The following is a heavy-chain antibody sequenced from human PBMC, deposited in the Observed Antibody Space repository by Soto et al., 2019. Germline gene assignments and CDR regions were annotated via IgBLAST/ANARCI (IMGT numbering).Heavy chain of an antibody. CDR2: INHTGGT. D-gene: IGHD2-15*01. V-gene: IGHV4-34*01. J-gene: IGHJ4*02. CDR3: AREVGYYSAIRRNLYFDY. CDR1: GGSFSGYY. Sequence: PSETLSLTCAVYGGSFSGYYWSWVRQSPGKGLEWIGDINHTGGTNYNPSLKSRVIISVDTSKTQFSLNLRSVIAADTAVYYCAREVGYYSAIRRNLYFDYWGPGTVVTVSS.